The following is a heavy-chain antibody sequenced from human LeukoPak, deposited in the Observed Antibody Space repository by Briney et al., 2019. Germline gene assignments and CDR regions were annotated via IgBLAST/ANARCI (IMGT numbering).Heavy chain of an antibody. CDR2: IYSGGST. D-gene: IGHD6-19*01. CDR3: ARDAGYSSGWLDFDY. V-gene: IGHV3-66*01. J-gene: IGHJ4*02. CDR1: GFTVSSYY. Sequence: GGSLRLSCAASGFTVSSYYMSWVRQAPGKGLEWVSVIYSGGSTYYADSVKGRFVISRDKSKNTVNLQMNSLRVEDTAVYYCARDAGYSSGWLDFDYWGQGTLVTVS.